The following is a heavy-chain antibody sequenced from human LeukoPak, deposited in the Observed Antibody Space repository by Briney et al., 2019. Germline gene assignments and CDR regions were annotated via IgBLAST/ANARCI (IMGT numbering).Heavy chain of an antibody. CDR2: INPSGSST. CDR3: ARFYHGGYYDFWSGYYPSYYYYMDV. CDR1: GYSFTSHY. J-gene: IGHJ6*03. Sequence: ASVKVSCKASGYSFTSHYMHWVRQAPGQGLEWMGLINPSGSSTLYAQKFQGRVTMTRDTSISTAYMELSRLRSDDTAVYYCARFYHGGYYDFWSGYYPSYYYYMDVWGKGTTVTVSS. D-gene: IGHD3-3*01. V-gene: IGHV1-2*06.